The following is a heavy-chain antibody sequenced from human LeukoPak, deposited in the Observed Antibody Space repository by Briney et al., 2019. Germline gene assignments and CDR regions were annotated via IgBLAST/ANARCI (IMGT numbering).Heavy chain of an antibody. CDR2: ISANGLST. CDR1: GFTFSHYA. CDR3: AKGYEFWSGYWDS. J-gene: IGHJ4*02. D-gene: IGHD3-3*01. V-gene: IGHV3-23*01. Sequence: GGSLRLSCAVSGFTFSHYAMSWVRQAPGEGLEWVSAISANGLSTYYAGSVRGRFTISRDNSRNTLYLQVNTLRAEDTAVYYCAKGYEFWSGYWDSWGQGTPVTVSS.